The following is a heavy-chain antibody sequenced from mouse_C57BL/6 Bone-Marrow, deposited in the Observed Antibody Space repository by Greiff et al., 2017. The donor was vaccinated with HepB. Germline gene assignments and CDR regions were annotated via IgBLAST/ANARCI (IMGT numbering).Heavy chain of an antibody. CDR3: AGKFHYYGSSPYYFDY. CDR2: IYPRSGNT. D-gene: IGHD1-1*01. CDR1: GYTFTSYG. V-gene: IGHV1-81*01. Sequence: QVQLQQSGAELARPGASVKLSCKASGYTFTSYGISWVKQRTGQGLEWIGEIYPRSGNTYYNEKFKGKATLTADKSSSTAYMELRSLTSEDSAVYFCAGKFHYYGSSPYYFDYWGQGTTLTVSS. J-gene: IGHJ2*01.